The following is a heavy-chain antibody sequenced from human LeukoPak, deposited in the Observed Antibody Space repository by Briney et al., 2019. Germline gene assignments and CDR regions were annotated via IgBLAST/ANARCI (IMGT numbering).Heavy chain of an antibody. V-gene: IGHV4-39*07. CDR1: GGSISSSSYY. J-gene: IGHJ4*02. CDR2: IYYSGST. CDR3: ARGENLYYYGSGRKYYFDY. D-gene: IGHD3-10*01. Sequence: PSETLSLTCTVSGGSISSSSYYWGWIRQPPGKGLEWIGSIYYSGSTYYNPSLKSRVTISVDTSKNQFSLKLSSVTAADTAVYYCARGENLYYYGSGRKYYFDYWGQGTLVTVSS.